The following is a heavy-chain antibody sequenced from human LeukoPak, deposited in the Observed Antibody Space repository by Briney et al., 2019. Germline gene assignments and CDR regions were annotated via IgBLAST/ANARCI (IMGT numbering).Heavy chain of an antibody. CDR3: ARVSYYNAFDI. CDR2: INHSGST. CDR1: GGSFSGYY. V-gene: IGHV4-34*01. D-gene: IGHD1-26*01. J-gene: IGHJ3*02. Sequence: PSETLSLTCAVYGGSFSGYYWSWIRQPPGKGLEWIGEINHSGSTSYNPSLKSRVTISVDTSKNQFSLKLSSVTAADTAVYYCARVSYYNAFDIWGQGTMVTVSS.